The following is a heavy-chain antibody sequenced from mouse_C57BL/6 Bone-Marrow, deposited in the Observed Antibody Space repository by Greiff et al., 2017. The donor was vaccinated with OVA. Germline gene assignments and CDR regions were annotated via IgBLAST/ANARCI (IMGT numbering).Heavy chain of an antibody. V-gene: IGHV1-26*01. CDR2: INPNNGGT. CDR1: GYTFTDYY. Sequence: VQLQQSGPELVKPGASVKISCKASGYTFTDYYMNWVKQSHGKSLEWIGDINPNNGGTSYNQKFKGKATLTVDKSSSTAYMELRSLTSEDSAVYYCARSEGTGYFDYWGQGTTLTVSS. D-gene: IGHD3-3*01. J-gene: IGHJ2*01. CDR3: ARSEGTGYFDY.